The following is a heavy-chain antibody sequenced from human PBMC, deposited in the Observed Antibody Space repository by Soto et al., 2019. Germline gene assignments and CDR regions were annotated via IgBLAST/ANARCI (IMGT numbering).Heavy chain of an antibody. J-gene: IGHJ5*02. CDR3: GRGCSGGSCYSTT. V-gene: IGHV3-74*01. D-gene: IGHD2-15*01. Sequence: EVQLVESGGGLVQPGGSLRLSCAASGFTFSTYWMHWVRQAPGKGLAWVSRINSDGSSISYADSVKGRFTISRDNAKHTLYVQMDSLRAEDTAVYYCGRGCSGGSCYSTTWGQGTLVTVSS. CDR1: GFTFSTYW. CDR2: INSDGSSI.